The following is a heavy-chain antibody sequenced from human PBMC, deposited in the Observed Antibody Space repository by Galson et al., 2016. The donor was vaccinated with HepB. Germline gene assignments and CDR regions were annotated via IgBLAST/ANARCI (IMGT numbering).Heavy chain of an antibody. V-gene: IGHV4-39*02. D-gene: IGHD3-10*01. J-gene: IGHJ5*02. CDR2: CYYSGST. CDR1: GAFIGDTDYY. CDR3: ARRLAGNLVRGFDP. Sequence: SETLSLTCNVSGAFIGDTDYYWGWIRQAPGKGLEWIGSCYYSGSTYYMPSLKSRVTISIDMSKTHFSLKLNSVTAADTAVYYCARRLAGNLVRGFDPWGQGTLVTVSS.